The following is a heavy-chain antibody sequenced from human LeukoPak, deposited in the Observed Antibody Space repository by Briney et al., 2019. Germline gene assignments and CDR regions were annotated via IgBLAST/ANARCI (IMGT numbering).Heavy chain of an antibody. D-gene: IGHD2-15*01. CDR2: MNEDGSQK. V-gene: IGHV3-7*05. CDR1: GITFSRNW. J-gene: IGHJ4*02. Sequence: DPGGSLRLSCAASGITFSRNWMKWVRQAPGKGLEWVANMNEDGSQKYYVDSAKGRFTISRDNAKNSLHLQMNSLRGDDTAVYYCASGVSGGTDYWGQGTLVTVSS. CDR3: ASGVSGGTDY.